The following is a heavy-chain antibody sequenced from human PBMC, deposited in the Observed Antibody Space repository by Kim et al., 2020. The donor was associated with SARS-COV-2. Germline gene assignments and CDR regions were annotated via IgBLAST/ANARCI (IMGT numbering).Heavy chain of an antibody. CDR1: GFTFSSYE. CDR2: ISSSGSTI. CDR3: ASESAMYYYDSSGYPHAFDI. V-gene: IGHV3-48*03. D-gene: IGHD3-22*01. Sequence: GGSLRLSCAASGFTFSSYEMNWVRQAPGKGLEWVSYISSSGSTIYYADSVKGRFTISRDNAKNSLYLQMNSLRAEDTAVYYCASESAMYYYDSSGYPHAFDIWGQGTMVTVSS. J-gene: IGHJ3*02.